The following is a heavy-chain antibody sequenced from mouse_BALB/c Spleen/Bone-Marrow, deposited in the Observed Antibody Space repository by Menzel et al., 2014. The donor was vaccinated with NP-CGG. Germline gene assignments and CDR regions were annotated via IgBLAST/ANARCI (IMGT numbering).Heavy chain of an antibody. D-gene: IGHD2-14*01. V-gene: IGHV5-17*02. CDR3: ARDVPLYDVGYFDY. CDR1: GFTFSSFG. Sequence: VQLQQSGGGLVQPGGSRKLSCAASGFTFSSFGMHWARQAPEKGLEWVAYISSGSSTIYYADTVKGRFTISRDNPKNTLFLQMTSLRSEDTAMYYCARDVPLYDVGYFDYWGQGTTLTVSS. CDR2: ISSGSSTI. J-gene: IGHJ2*01.